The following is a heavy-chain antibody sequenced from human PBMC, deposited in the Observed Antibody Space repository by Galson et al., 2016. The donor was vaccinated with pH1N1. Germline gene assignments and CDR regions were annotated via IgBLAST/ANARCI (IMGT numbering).Heavy chain of an antibody. CDR2: INAINASP. D-gene: IGHD6-13*01. Sequence: SVKVSCKASGYTFTAYGINWVRQAPGQGLEWMGRINAINASPSYAQKFQGRVTMTSDPSTNTAYMELGSLRSDDTAVYYCARTAAAAYFDYWGQGTLITVSS. CDR1: GYTFTAYG. CDR3: ARTAAAAYFDY. V-gene: IGHV1-18*01. J-gene: IGHJ4*02.